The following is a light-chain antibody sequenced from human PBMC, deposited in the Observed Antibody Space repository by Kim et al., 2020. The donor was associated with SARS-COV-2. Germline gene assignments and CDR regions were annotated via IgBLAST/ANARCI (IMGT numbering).Light chain of an antibody. CDR1: QSVSSR. J-gene: IGKJ1*01. V-gene: IGKV3-15*01. CDR3: QQYNNWPPS. Sequence: EIVMTQSPATLSVSPGERVTVSCRASQSVSSRLAWYQQKPGQALRLLIYGASTRATGIPARFSGSESGTEFTLTISSLQSEDFAVYYCQQYNNWPPSFGQGTKVDIK. CDR2: GAS.